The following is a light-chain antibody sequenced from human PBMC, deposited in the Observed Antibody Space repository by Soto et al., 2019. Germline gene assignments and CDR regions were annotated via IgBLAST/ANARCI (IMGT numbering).Light chain of an antibody. CDR1: QSIRNN. J-gene: IGKJ2*01. V-gene: IGKV3-15*01. Sequence: EIVMSQSPATLSVSPGERATLSCRASQSIRNNLAWYEQKPGQAPRLLIYAASTRPAGVPARFSGTGSGTEFTLTITSLQSEDFAVYYCHQYDTYMYAFGQGTTLES. CDR2: AAS. CDR3: HQYDTYMYA.